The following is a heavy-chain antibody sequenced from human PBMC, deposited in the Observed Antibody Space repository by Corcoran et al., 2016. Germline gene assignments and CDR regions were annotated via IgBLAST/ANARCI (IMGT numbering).Heavy chain of an antibody. CDR3: ARSPFWSGYYGVDY. D-gene: IGHD3-3*01. Sequence: QVQLVQSGAEVKKPGASVKVSCKASGYTFTSYYMHCVRQAPGQGLEWMGIINPSGSSTSYAQKFQGRVTMTRDTSTSPVYMELSSLRCEETAVYYCARSPFWSGYYGVDYWGQGTLVTVSS. CDR2: INPSGSST. CDR1: GYTFTSYY. J-gene: IGHJ4*02. V-gene: IGHV1-46*01.